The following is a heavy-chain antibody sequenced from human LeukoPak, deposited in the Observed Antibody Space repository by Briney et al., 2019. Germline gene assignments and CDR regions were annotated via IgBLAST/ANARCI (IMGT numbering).Heavy chain of an antibody. CDR2: INHSGST. D-gene: IGHD5-24*01. Sequence: SETLSLTCAVYGGSFSGYYWSWIRQPPGKGLEWIGEINHSGSTNYNPSLKSRVTISVDTSKNQFSLKLSSVTAADTAVYYCARGRDGYNDYWGQGTLVTVPS. V-gene: IGHV4-34*01. J-gene: IGHJ4*02. CDR1: GGSFSGYY. CDR3: ARGRDGYNDY.